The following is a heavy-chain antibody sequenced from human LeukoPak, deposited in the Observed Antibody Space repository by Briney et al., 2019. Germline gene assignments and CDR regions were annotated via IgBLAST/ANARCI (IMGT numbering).Heavy chain of an antibody. CDR3: ASIRRLRYDP. V-gene: IGHV3-48*01. D-gene: IGHD3-9*01. CDR2: ISSSSSTI. J-gene: IGHJ5*02. CDR1: GFTFSSYS. Sequence: GGSLRLSCAASGFTFSSYSMNWVRQAPGKGLEWVSYISSSSSTIYYADSVKGRFTISRDNAKNSLYLQMNSLRAEDTAVYYCASIRRLRYDPWGQGTLVTVSS.